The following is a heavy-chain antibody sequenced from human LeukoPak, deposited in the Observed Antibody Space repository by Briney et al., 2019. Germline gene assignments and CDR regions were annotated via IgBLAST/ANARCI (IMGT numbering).Heavy chain of an antibody. CDR2: IYHSGST. CDR3: TIRTAVPYFDY. V-gene: IGHV4-38-2*01. Sequence: SETLSLTCAVSGYSISSGYYWGWIRQPPGKGLEWIGSIYHSGSTYYNPSLKSRVTISGDTSKNQFSLKLPSVTAADTVLYNCTIRTAVPYFDYWGHRTPVTVSS. D-gene: IGHD6-13*01. J-gene: IGHJ4*03. CDR1: GYSISSGYY.